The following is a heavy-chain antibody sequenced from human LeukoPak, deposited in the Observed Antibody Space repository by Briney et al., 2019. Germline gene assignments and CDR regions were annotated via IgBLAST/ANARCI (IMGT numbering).Heavy chain of an antibody. V-gene: IGHV4-39*07. CDR2: IYHSGST. D-gene: IGHD6-13*01. CDR3: ARGSSTAYV. Sequence: KASETLSLTCTVSGGSISSSSYYWGWIRQPPGKGLEWIGEIYHSGSTNYNPSLKSRVTISVDKSKNQFSLKLKSVTAADTAIYFCARGSSTAYVWGQGTLVAVSS. CDR1: GGSISSSSYY. J-gene: IGHJ4*02.